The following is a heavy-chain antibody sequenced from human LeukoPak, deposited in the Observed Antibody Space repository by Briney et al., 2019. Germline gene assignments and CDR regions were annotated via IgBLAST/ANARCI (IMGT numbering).Heavy chain of an antibody. J-gene: IGHJ4*02. CDR2: ISYDGSNK. CDR3: ARDEGRQYYYDSSGSFDR. Sequence: GGSLRLSCAASGFTFSSYAMHWVRQAPGKGLEWVAVISYDGSNKYYADSVKGRFTISRDNSKNTLYLQMNSLRAEDTAVYYCARDEGRQYYYDSSGSFDRWGQGTLVTVSS. V-gene: IGHV3-30-3*01. CDR1: GFTFSSYA. D-gene: IGHD3-22*01.